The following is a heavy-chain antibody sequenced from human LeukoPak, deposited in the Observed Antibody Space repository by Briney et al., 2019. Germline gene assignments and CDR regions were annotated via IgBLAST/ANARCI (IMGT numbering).Heavy chain of an antibody. Sequence: ASVKVSCKASGYTFTSYYMHWVRQAPGQGLEWMGIINPRGGSTNYAQKFQGRVTMTMDTSTSTVYMELSSLRSEDKAVYYCARETTAWYSGTFKPNNDPFDIWGQGTMVTVSS. J-gene: IGHJ3*02. V-gene: IGHV1-46*01. CDR3: ARETTAWYSGTFKPNNDPFDI. CDR2: INPRGGST. CDR1: GYTFTSYY. D-gene: IGHD1-26*01.